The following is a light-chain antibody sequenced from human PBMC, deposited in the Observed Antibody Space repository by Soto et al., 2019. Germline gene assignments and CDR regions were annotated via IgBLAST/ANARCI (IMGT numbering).Light chain of an antibody. CDR2: KAS. V-gene: IGKV1-5*03. Sequence: DIPMTQSPSTLSASVGDRITITCRASQSISSWLAWYQQKPGKAPKLLIYKASNLEGGVPSRFSGSGSGTEFTLTISSLQPDDFATYYCQQYHSFWTFGQGTKVEVK. CDR1: QSISSW. J-gene: IGKJ1*01. CDR3: QQYHSFWT.